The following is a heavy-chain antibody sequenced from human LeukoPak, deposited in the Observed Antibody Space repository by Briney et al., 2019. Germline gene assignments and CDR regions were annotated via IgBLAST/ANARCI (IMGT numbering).Heavy chain of an antibody. CDR3: AKDGDFWSGYYYYYMDV. Sequence: GGSLRLSCAASGFTFSDYYMSWIRQAPGKGLEWVSYISSSGSTIYYADSVKGRFTISMDIAKNSLFLQMNSLRAEDTAVYYCAKDGDFWSGYYYYYMDVWGKGTTVTVSS. CDR1: GFTFSDYY. V-gene: IGHV3-11*01. D-gene: IGHD3-3*01. J-gene: IGHJ6*03. CDR2: ISSSGSTI.